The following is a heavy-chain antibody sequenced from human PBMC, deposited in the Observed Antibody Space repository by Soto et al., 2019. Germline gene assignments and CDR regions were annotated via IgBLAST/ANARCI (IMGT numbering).Heavy chain of an antibody. CDR1: GASISGFY. CDR3: VRDGTKTLRAWFAP. Sequence: SETLSLTCTVSGASISGFYWSWIRKSAGKGLEWIGRIYATGTTDYNPSLKSRVMMSVDTSKKQFSLKLRSVTAADTAVYYCVRDGTKTLRAWFAPGGQGISVTVSS. V-gene: IGHV4-4*07. J-gene: IGHJ5*02. CDR2: IYATGTT. D-gene: IGHD1-1*01.